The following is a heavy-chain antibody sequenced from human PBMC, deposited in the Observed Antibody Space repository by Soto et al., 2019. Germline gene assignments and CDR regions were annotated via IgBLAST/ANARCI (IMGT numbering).Heavy chain of an antibody. CDR3: ARGALTIFGLLDV. J-gene: IGHJ6*02. V-gene: IGHV3-7*01. CDR1: GFTFSSYW. Sequence: GGSLRLSCAASGFTFSSYWMSWVRQAPGKGLEWVANIKQDGSEKDYVDSVKGRFTISRDNAKNSLYLQMNSLRAEDTAVYYCARGALTIFGLLDVWGQGTTVTVSS. D-gene: IGHD3-3*01. CDR2: IKQDGSEK.